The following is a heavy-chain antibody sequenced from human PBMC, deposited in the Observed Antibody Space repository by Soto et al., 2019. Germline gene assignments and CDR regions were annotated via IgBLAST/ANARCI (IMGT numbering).Heavy chain of an antibody. Sequence: QVQLVESGGGLVKPRGSLRLSCAASGFTFSDYYMSWIRQAPGKGLEWVSYISSSDSIIYYADSVKGRFTISRDNAKKSVYLQFNRLRAEDTAVYYCARDLGYYDSSGYFDYWGQGTLVTVSS. CDR1: GFTFSDYY. CDR2: ISSSDSII. J-gene: IGHJ4*02. D-gene: IGHD3-22*01. CDR3: ARDLGYYDSSGYFDY. V-gene: IGHV3-11*01.